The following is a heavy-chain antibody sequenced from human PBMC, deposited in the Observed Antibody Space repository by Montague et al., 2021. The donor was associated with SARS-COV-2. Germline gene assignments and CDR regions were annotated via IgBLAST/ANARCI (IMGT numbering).Heavy chain of an antibody. Sequence: SETLSLTCSVSGDSIGSYHWSWIRQPPGKGLEWIGYIYYSGSTYYNPSLKSRVTISVDTSKNQFSLKLSSVTAADTAVYYCAGEIVVVTQTYHYGMDVWGQGTTVTVSS. J-gene: IGHJ6*02. V-gene: IGHV4-59*12. CDR2: IYYSGST. CDR3: AGEIVVVTQTYHYGMDV. D-gene: IGHD3-22*01. CDR1: GDSIGSYH.